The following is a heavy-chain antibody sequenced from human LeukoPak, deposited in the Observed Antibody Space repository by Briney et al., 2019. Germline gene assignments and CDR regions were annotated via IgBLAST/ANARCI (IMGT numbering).Heavy chain of an antibody. Sequence: PGGSLRLSCAASGFTFSSYGMHWVRQAPGKGLEWVAVISYDGSNKYYADSVKGRFTISRDNSKNTLYLQMNSLRAEDTAVYYCAKDRPTGFSPFDYWGQGTLVTVSS. CDR1: GFTFSSYG. D-gene: IGHD3-9*01. V-gene: IGHV3-30*18. CDR3: AKDRPTGFSPFDY. CDR2: ISYDGSNK. J-gene: IGHJ4*02.